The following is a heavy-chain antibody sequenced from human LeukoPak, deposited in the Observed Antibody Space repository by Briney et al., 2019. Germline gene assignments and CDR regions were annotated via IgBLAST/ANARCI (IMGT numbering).Heavy chain of an antibody. D-gene: IGHD1-26*01. V-gene: IGHV4-4*02. J-gene: IGHJ4*02. CDR2: IYHSGST. Sequence: PSETLSLTCAVSGGSISSSNWWSWVRQPPGKGLEWIGEIYHSGSTNYNPSLKSRVTISVDKSKNQFSLKLSSVTAADTAVYYCARDGIVGARRFDYWGQGTLVTVSS. CDR3: ARDGIVGARRFDY. CDR1: GGSISSSNW.